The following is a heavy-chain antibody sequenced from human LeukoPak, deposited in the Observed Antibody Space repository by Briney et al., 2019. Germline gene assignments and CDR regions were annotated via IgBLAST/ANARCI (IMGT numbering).Heavy chain of an antibody. D-gene: IGHD6-13*01. CDR3: ARGGLSSSFDY. CDR2: ISSDGSGT. V-gene: IGHV3-74*01. Sequence: PGGSPRLSCAASGFTFSSYWMHWVRQAPGKGLVWVSRISSDGSGTNYADSVKGRFTISRDNAKSALYLQMNSLRAEDTAVYYCARGGLSSSFDYWGQGTLVTVSS. CDR1: GFTFSSYW. J-gene: IGHJ4*02.